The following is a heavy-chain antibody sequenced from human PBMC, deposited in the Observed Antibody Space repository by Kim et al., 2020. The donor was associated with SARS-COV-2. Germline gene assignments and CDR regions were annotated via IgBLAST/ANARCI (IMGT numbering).Heavy chain of an antibody. V-gene: IGHV3-23*01. D-gene: IGHD2-2*01. CDR3: AKGGSCSSTSCYQAFDI. CDR2: ISASGGTT. Sequence: GGSLRLSCAASGFTFSSHAMNWVRQAPGKGLEWVSVISASGGTTDYADSVKGRFTVSRDNPESTLYLQINSLRAEDTAVYYCAKGGSCSSTSCYQAFDIWGQGTMVTVSS. CDR1: GFTFSSHA. J-gene: IGHJ3*02.